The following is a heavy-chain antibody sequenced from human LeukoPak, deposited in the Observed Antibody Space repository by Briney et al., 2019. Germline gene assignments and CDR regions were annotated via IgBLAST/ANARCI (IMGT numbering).Heavy chain of an antibody. Sequence: GGSLRLSCAASGLSVSKNSINWVRQAPGKGLEWVSVIYAGDSTYYADAVEGSFTLSSDKSKNTFFLQLISMRTGDAAVVYCWTDHRNLHAFDIWGQGTTVTVSS. CDR1: GLSVSKNS. CDR3: WTDHRNLHAFDI. D-gene: IGHD1-14*01. J-gene: IGHJ3*02. V-gene: IGHV3-66*01. CDR2: IYAGDST.